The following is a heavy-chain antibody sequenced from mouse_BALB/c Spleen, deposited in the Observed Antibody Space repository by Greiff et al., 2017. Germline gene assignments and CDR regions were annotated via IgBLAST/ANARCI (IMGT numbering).Heavy chain of an antibody. D-gene: IGHD2-14*01. Sequence: VQLQQSGPELVKPGASVKMSCKASGYTFTSYVMHWVKQKPGQGLEWIGYINPYNDGTKYNEKFKGKATLTSDKSSSTAYMELSSLTSEDSAVYYCARTYRYDDVLYYYAMDYWGQGTSVTVSS. CDR1: GYTFTSYV. CDR3: ARTYRYDDVLYYYAMDY. J-gene: IGHJ4*01. CDR2: INPYNDGT. V-gene: IGHV1-14*01.